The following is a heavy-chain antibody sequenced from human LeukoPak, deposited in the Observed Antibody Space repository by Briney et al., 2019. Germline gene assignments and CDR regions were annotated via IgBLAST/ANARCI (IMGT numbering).Heavy chain of an antibody. D-gene: IGHD6-19*01. CDR2: IYTTGST. CDR1: GGSISSYY. Sequence: SETLSLTCTVSGGSISSYYWTWIRQPAGKGLEWIGRIYTTGSTNYNPSLNSRVTMSVDTSKNQFSLKLSSVTAADTAVYYCARQIAVAGKARFDYWGQGTLVTVSS. J-gene: IGHJ4*02. CDR3: ARQIAVAGKARFDY. V-gene: IGHV4-4*07.